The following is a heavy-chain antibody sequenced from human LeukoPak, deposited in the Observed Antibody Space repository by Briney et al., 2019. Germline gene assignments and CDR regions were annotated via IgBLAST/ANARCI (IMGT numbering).Heavy chain of an antibody. CDR1: GFTFSSYA. CDR3: ARAPVVMRAGGYFDL. CDR2: ISYDGSNK. V-gene: IGHV3-30-3*01. J-gene: IGHJ2*01. D-gene: IGHD4-23*01. Sequence: GGSLRLSCAASGFTFSSYAMSWVRQAPGKGLEWVAVISYDGSNKYYADSVKGRFTISRDNSKNTLYLQMNSLRAEDTAVYYCARAPVVMRAGGYFDLWGRGTLVTVSS.